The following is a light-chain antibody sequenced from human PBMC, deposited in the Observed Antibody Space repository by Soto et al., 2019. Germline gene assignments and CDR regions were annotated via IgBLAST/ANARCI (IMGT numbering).Light chain of an antibody. CDR2: EVS. CDR1: GSYNF. V-gene: IGLV2-23*02. CDR3: CSDAGRSTYV. Sequence: QSALAQPASVSGSPGQSITISCTVGSYNFVSWYQQHPGKAPKVLIYEVSKRPSGVSDRFSGSKSGNTASLTISGLQAEDEAEYYCCSDAGRSTYVFGTGTKVTVL. J-gene: IGLJ1*01.